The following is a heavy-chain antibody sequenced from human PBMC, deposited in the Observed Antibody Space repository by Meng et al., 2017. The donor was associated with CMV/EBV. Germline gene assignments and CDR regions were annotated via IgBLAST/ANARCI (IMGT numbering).Heavy chain of an antibody. CDR1: GFTFSSYG. V-gene: IGHV3-30*02. CDR2: IRYDGSNK. CDR3: ARVGGLEFDY. J-gene: IGHJ4*02. D-gene: IGHD3/OR15-3a*01. Sequence: GESLKISCAASGFTFSSYGMHWVRQAPGKGLEWVAFIRYDGSNKYYADSVKGRFTISRDNSKNTLYLQMNSLRAEDTAVYYCARVGGLEFDYWGQGTLVTVSS.